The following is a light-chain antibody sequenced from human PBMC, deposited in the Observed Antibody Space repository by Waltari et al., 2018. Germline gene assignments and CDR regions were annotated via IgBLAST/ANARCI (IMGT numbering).Light chain of an antibody. CDR1: QSIGTF. CDR3: QQRSDWPRT. V-gene: IGKV3-11*01. J-gene: IGKJ1*01. Sequence: EIVLTQSPATLSLSPGDRATLSCRASQSIGTFLAWLQQKPGQAPSLLIYDASYRATDIPARFSGAGSGTDFTLTINSLEPEDFAVYFCQQRSDWPRTFGQGTRVEIK. CDR2: DAS.